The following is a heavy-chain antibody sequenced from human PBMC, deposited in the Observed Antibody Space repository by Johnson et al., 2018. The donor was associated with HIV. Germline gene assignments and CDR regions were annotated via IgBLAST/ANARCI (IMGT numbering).Heavy chain of an antibody. CDR1: GFTFSSYA. V-gene: IGHV3-30*14. D-gene: IGHD1-14*01. J-gene: IGHJ3*02. CDR3: ARDGMAATKANI. CDR2: ISYDGSNN. Sequence: QVQLVESGGGVVQPGRSLRLSCAASGFTFSSYAMHWVRQAPGKGLEWVAVISYDGSNNYYADSVKGRFTISRDNSNNTLYLQMNSLRAEDTAVYYCARDGMAATKANIWGQGTMVTVSS.